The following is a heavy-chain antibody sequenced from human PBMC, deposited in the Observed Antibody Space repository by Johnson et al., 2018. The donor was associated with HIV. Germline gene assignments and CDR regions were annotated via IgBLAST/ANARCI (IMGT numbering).Heavy chain of an antibody. CDR1: GFTFSSYG. CDR2: IWYDGSNK. J-gene: IGHJ3*02. D-gene: IGHD1-26*01. Sequence: QVQLVESGGGVVQPGRSLRLSCAASGFTFSSYGMHWVRQAPGKGLEWVAVIWYDGSNKYYADSVKGRFTISRENSKNTLYLQMNNLRPEDTALYYCARAPSVGADDAFDIWGQGTMVTVSS. V-gene: IGHV3-33*01. CDR3: ARAPSVGADDAFDI.